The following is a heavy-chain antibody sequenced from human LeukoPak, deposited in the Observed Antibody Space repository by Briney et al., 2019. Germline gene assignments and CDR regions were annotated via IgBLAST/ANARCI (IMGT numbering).Heavy chain of an antibody. J-gene: IGHJ4*02. V-gene: IGHV1-2*02. D-gene: IGHD2-2*01. CDR1: GGTFSSYA. CDR2: INPNSGGT. Sequence: ASVKVSCKASGGTFSSYAISWVRQAPGQGLEWMGWINPNSGGTNYAQKFQGRVTMTRDTSISTAYMELSRLRSDDTAVYYCARVGVGYCSSTSCSFFDYWGQGTLVTVSS. CDR3: ARVGVGYCSSTSCSFFDY.